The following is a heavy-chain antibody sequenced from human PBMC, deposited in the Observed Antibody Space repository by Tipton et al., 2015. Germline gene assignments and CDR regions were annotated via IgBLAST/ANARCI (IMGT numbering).Heavy chain of an antibody. Sequence: SLRLSCAASGFTFSSYWMSWVRQAPGKGLVWVARISSDGSSTGFADSVKGRFAISRDNAKNTLYLQMNSLRAEDTAVYYCARQEGGDYGRFYGLDVWGQGTTVTVSS. V-gene: IGHV3-74*01. D-gene: IGHD4-17*01. J-gene: IGHJ6*02. CDR1: GFTFSSYW. CDR2: ISSDGSST. CDR3: ARQEGGDYGRFYGLDV.